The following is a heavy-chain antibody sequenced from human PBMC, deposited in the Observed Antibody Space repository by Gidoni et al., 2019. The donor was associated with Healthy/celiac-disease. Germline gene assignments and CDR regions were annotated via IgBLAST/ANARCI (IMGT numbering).Heavy chain of an antibody. CDR3: ARTRYSYGTGAFDI. J-gene: IGHJ3*02. V-gene: IGHV4-59*08. CDR1: GCSSSCYY. D-gene: IGHD5-18*01. Sequence: QVQLQESGPGLVKPSETLSLTCTVPGCSSSCYYWRWIRQPPGKGLEWIGYIYSSGSTNYNPSLKSRVTISVDTSKNQFSLKLSSVTAADTAVYYCARTRYSYGTGAFDIWGQGTMVTVSS. CDR2: IYSSGST.